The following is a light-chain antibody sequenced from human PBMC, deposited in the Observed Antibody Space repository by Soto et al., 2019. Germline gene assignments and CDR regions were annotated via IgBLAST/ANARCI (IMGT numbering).Light chain of an antibody. V-gene: IGKV1-39*01. CDR2: SES. CDR1: QSIGSH. Sequence: DIQMAQSPSSLSASVGDSVTITCRASQSIGSHLNWYHQKPGKAPKLLIQSESSLQSGVPSRFSGSGSGSDFTLTISSLQPEDFATYYCQQDYSAPLTFGGGTKVEIK. CDR3: QQDYSAPLT. J-gene: IGKJ4*01.